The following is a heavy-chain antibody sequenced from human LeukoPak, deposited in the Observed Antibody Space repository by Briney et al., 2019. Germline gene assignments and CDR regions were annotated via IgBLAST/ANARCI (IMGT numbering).Heavy chain of an antibody. D-gene: IGHD4-17*01. CDR1: EFSVGSNY. CDR2: IYSGGST. V-gene: IGHV3-53*01. Sequence: PGGSLRLSCAASEFSVGSNYMTWVRQAPGKGLEWVSLIYSGGSTYYADSVKGRFTISRDNSKNTLYLQMNSLRAEDTAVYYCARDPTTLDAFDIWGQGTMVTVSS. CDR3: ARDPTTLDAFDI. J-gene: IGHJ3*02.